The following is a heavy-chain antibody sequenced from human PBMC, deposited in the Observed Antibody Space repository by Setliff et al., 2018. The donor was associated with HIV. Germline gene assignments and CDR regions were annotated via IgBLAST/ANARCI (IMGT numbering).Heavy chain of an antibody. D-gene: IGHD2-2*02. V-gene: IGHV1-18*01. CDR2: ISTYNGNT. CDR1: GGTFSSYA. Sequence: EASVKVSCKASGGTFSSYAITWVRQAPGQGLEWMGWISTYNGNTHYAQKLQGRVTMTTDTSTSTAYMELRSLRSDDTAMYYCARKYTGGPLDYWGQGTLVTVSS. CDR3: ARKYTGGPLDY. J-gene: IGHJ4*02.